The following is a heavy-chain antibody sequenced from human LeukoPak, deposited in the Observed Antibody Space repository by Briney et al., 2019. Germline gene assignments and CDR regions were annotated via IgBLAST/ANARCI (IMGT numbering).Heavy chain of an antibody. CDR3: ARCSSYNWNDAFDY. D-gene: IGHD1-20*01. J-gene: IGHJ4*02. Sequence: SETLSLTCTVSGGSISSSSYYWGWIRQPPGKGLEWIGSIYYSGSTYYNPSLKSRVTISVDTSKNQFSLKLSSVTAADTAVYYCARCSSYNWNDAFDYWGQGTLVTVSS. CDR2: IYYSGST. CDR1: GGSISSSSYY. V-gene: IGHV4-39*07.